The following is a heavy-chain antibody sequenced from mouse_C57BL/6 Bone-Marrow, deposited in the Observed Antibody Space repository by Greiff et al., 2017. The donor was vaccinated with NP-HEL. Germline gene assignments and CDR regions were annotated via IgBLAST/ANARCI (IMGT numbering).Heavy chain of an antibody. D-gene: IGHD4-1*01. CDR2: ISSGGDYI. CDR3: TRDPVGPSYWYAMDY. Sequence: EVMLVESGEGLVKPGGSLKLSCAASGFTFSSYAMSWVRQTPEKRLEWVAYISSGGDYIYYADTVKGRFTISRDNARNTLYLQMSSLKSEDTAMYYCTRDPVGPSYWYAMDYWGQGTSVTVSS. V-gene: IGHV5-9-1*02. CDR1: GFTFSSYA. J-gene: IGHJ4*01.